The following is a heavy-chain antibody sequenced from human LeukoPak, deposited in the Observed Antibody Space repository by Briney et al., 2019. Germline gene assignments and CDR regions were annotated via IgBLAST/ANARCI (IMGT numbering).Heavy chain of an antibody. Sequence: ASVKVSCKASGYTFTSYDINWVRQATGQGLEWMGWMNPNSGNTGYAQKFQGRVTMTRNTSISTAYMELSSLRSEDTAVYYCARWTGPTYGFDPWGQGTLVTVSS. V-gene: IGHV1-8*01. D-gene: IGHD1-7*01. CDR1: GYTFTSYD. CDR2: MNPNSGNT. CDR3: ARWTGPTYGFDP. J-gene: IGHJ5*02.